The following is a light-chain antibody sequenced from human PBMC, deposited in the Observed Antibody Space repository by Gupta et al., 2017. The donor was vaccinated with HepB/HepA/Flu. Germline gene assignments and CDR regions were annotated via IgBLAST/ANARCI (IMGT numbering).Light chain of an antibody. Sequence: YLLTQPLSVSVAPGKTARITCGGNNIGRKSVHWYPQKPCQAPVLIVNDDSDRPSGIPERFSGSNSENTATVTISRVEAGDEADYDCQGWYISIDHVVFGGGTKLTVL. J-gene: IGLJ3*02. CDR3: QGWYISIDHVV. CDR2: DDS. CDR1: NIGRKS. V-gene: IGLV3-21*03.